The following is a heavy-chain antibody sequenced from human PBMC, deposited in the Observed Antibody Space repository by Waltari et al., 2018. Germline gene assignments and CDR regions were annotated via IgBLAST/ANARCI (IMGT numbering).Heavy chain of an antibody. V-gene: IGHV3-21*01. Sequence: EVQLVESGGGLVKPGGSLRLSCAASGFTFSSYSMNWVRQAPGKGLEWVSSISSSSSYIYYADSVNGRFTISRDNAKNSLYLQMNSLRAEDTAVYYCARDQSYYGDFDYWGQGTLVTVSS. CDR1: GFTFSSYS. D-gene: IGHD1-26*01. CDR3: ARDQSYYGDFDY. CDR2: ISSSSSYI. J-gene: IGHJ4*02.